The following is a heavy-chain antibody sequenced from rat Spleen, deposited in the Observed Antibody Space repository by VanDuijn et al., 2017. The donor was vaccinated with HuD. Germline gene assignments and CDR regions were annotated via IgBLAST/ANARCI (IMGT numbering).Heavy chain of an antibody. J-gene: IGHJ1*01. D-gene: IGHD1-11*01. CDR1: GFSLTSYN. CDR2: IWTGGST. CDR3: AREGTTEGRYYWYFDF. V-gene: IGHV2-30*01. Sequence: QVQLKESGPGLVQPSQTLSLICTVSGFSLTSYNVHWVRQPTGKGLEWMGVIWTGGSTDYNSALKSRLSISRDTSKSQVFLKMNSLQTEDIATYYCAREGTTEGRYYWYFDFWGPGTMVTVSS.